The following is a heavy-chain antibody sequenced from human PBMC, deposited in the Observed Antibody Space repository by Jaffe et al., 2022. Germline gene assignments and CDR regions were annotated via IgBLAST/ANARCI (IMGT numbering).Heavy chain of an antibody. Sequence: EVQLVESGGGLVQPGGSLRLSCAASGFTFSSYSMNWVRQAPGKGLEWVSYISSSSSTIYYADSVKGRFTISRDNAKNSLYLQMNSLRAEDTAVYYCARLPLMITFGGVIVTHPHDAFDIWGQGTMVTVSS. CDR1: GFTFSSYS. V-gene: IGHV3-48*01. J-gene: IGHJ3*02. D-gene: IGHD3-16*02. CDR3: ARLPLMITFGGVIVTHPHDAFDI. CDR2: ISSSSSTI.